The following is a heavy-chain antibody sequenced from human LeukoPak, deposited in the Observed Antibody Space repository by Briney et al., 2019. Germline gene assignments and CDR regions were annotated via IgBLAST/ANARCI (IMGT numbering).Heavy chain of an antibody. Sequence: PSETLSLTCTVSGGSISSYYWSWLRQPPGKGLEWIGYIYYSGSTNYNPSLKSRVTISVDTSKNQFSLKLSSVTAADTAVYYCARVGRIDSSSWYLLDYWGQGTLVTVSS. CDR3: ARVGRIDSSSWYLLDY. J-gene: IGHJ4*02. D-gene: IGHD6-13*01. CDR2: IYYSGST. V-gene: IGHV4-59*01. CDR1: GGSISSYY.